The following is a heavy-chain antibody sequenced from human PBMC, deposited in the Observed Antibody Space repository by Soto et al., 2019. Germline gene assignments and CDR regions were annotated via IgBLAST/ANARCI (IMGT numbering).Heavy chain of an antibody. V-gene: IGHV3-30*18. CDR3: AKDRGFGVPIPVALDV. CDR1: GFTFRSYG. D-gene: IGHD3-3*01. CDR2: ISHDETHK. Sequence: QAHLVESGGGVVQPGRSLRLSCAASGFTFRSYGMHWVRQAPGKGLEWLALISHDETHKSYADSVKGRFTISRDNSKNTLYLQMNSLEPEDTAVFYCAKDRGFGVPIPVALDVWGQGTTVSVSS. J-gene: IGHJ6*02.